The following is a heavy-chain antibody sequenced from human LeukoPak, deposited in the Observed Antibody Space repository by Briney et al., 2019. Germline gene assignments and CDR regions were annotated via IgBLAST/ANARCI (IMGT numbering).Heavy chain of an antibody. V-gene: IGHV1-69*13. CDR1: GGTFTSYA. Sequence: ASVKVSCKASGGTFTSYAISWVRQAPGQGLEWRRGIIPIFATANYAQKFQGRVTITADESTSTAYMELSSLRSEDTAVYYCARGPMSSSSLYFDYWGQGTLVTVSS. CDR2: IIPIFATA. D-gene: IGHD6-13*01. J-gene: IGHJ4*02. CDR3: ARGPMSSSSLYFDY.